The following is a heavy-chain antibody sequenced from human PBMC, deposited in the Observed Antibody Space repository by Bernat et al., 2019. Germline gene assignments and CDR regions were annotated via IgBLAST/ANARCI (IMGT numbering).Heavy chain of an antibody. D-gene: IGHD3-3*01. Sequence: EVQVVESGGGLVQPGGSLKLSCAASGFTFSGSAMHWVRQASGKGLEWVGRIRSKANSYATAYAASVKGRFTISRDDSKNTAYLQMNSLKTEDTVVYYCTRLGYDFWSGYPADYWGQGTLVTVSS. J-gene: IGHJ4*02. V-gene: IGHV3-73*01. CDR2: IRSKANSYAT. CDR3: TRLGYDFWSGYPADY. CDR1: GFTFSGSA.